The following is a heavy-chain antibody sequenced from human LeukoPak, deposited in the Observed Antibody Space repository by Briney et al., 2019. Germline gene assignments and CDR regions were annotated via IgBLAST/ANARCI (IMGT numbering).Heavy chain of an antibody. CDR3: ARRFTAGAADI. CDR1: GLTFSSSV. D-gene: IGHD2-15*01. J-gene: IGHJ3*02. CDR2: IGPSGQYA. V-gene: IGHV3-23*01. Sequence: GGSLRLSCVASGLTFSSSVMRWARQTPGRGLERVSGIGPSGQYAYYADSVKGRFTMSRDNSRNTLYLQMNSLRAEDTAVYHCARRFTAGAADIWGQGTVVIVSS.